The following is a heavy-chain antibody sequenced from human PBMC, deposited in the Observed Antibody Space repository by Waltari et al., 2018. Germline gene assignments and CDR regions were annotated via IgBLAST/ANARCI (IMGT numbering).Heavy chain of an antibody. CDR3: ARQEASDV. CDR1: GYIFTNYW. V-gene: IGHV5-51*01. CDR2: IFPADSDT. Sequence: EVQLVQSGPEVKKPGESLKLSCKASGYIFTNYWIAWVRQRPGKGLEWIGIIFPADSDTSYNPSFQGQVTISADKSSTTAYLQWSSLKASDTAMYYCARQEASDVWGQGTMVTVSS. J-gene: IGHJ3*01.